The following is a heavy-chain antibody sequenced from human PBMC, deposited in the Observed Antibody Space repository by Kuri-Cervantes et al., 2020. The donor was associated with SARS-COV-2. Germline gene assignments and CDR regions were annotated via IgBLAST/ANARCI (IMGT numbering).Heavy chain of an antibody. V-gene: IGHV4-61*01. CDR1: GGSVSSGSYY. Sequence: SETLSLTCTVSGGSVSSGSYYWSWIRQPPGKGLEWIGYIYYSGSTNYNPSLKSRVTISVDTSKNQFSLKLSSVTAADTAVYYCARRGPYSNYYYYGMDVWGQGTTVTVSS. J-gene: IGHJ6*02. D-gene: IGHD4-11*01. CDR3: ARRGPYSNYYYYGMDV. CDR2: IYYSGST.